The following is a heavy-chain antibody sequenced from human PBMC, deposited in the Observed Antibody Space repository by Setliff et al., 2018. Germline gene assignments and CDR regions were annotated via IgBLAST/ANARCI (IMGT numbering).Heavy chain of an antibody. CDR3: AKVRARAVASQMYGMDV. CDR2: ISGSGGST. J-gene: IGHJ6*02. V-gene: IGHV3-23*01. CDR1: GFTFSSYA. D-gene: IGHD6-19*01. Sequence: PGGSLRLSCAASGFTFSSYAMSWVRQAPGKGLEWVSAISGSGGSTYYADSVKGRFTISRDNSKNTLYLQMNSLRAEDTAVYYCAKVRARAVASQMYGMDVWGQGTTVTVSS.